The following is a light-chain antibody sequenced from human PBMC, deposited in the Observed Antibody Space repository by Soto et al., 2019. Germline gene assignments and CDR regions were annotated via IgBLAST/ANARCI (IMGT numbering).Light chain of an antibody. CDR1: QSVSNNY. CDR2: GAS. J-gene: IGKJ1*01. CDR3: QQYSSSGT. V-gene: IGKV3-20*01. Sequence: EIVLTQSPGTLSLSPGERATLSCRASQSVSNNYLAWYQQQPGQAPRLLIYGASNRATGLPDRCSGSGSGTDFTLTISRLEPEDCAVYYCQQYSSSGTFGQGTNVEIK.